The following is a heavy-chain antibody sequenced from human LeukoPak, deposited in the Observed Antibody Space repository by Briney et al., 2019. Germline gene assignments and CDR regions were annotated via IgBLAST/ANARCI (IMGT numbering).Heavy chain of an antibody. CDR1: GFTFSSYA. D-gene: IGHD6-6*01. CDR2: ISYDGSNK. CDR3: ARCRQLVRSSFDY. J-gene: IGHJ4*02. Sequence: GGSLRLSCAASGFTFSSYAMHWVREAPGKGLEWVAVISYDGSNKYYADSVKGRFTISRDNSKNTLYLRMNSLRAEDTAVYYCARCRQLVRSSFDYWGQGTLVTVSS. V-gene: IGHV3-30-3*01.